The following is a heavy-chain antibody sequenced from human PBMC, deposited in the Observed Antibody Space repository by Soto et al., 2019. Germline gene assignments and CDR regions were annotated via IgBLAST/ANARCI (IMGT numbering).Heavy chain of an antibody. CDR1: GFTFSSYA. Sequence: SLRLSCAASGFTFSSYAMSWVRQAPGKGLEWVSAISGSGGNTYYADSVKGRFTISRDNSKNTLYLQMNSLRAEDTAVYYCAKRHYYDSSGYWPRAFDIWGQGTMVTVSS. CDR2: ISGSGGNT. CDR3: AKRHYYDSSGYWPRAFDI. J-gene: IGHJ3*02. V-gene: IGHV3-23*01. D-gene: IGHD3-22*01.